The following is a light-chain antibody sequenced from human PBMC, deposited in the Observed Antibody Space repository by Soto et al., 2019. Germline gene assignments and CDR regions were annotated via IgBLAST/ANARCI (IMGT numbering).Light chain of an antibody. V-gene: IGLV7-43*01. J-gene: IGLJ1*01. Sequence: QAVVTQEPSLTVSPGGTVTLTCASSTGAVTSGYYPNWFQQKPGQAPRALIYSTNNKQSWTPARFSGSLLGGKAALTLSGVQPEDEAEYYCLLYYGGADVFGTGTKLTVL. CDR3: LLYYGGADV. CDR1: TGAVTSGYY. CDR2: STN.